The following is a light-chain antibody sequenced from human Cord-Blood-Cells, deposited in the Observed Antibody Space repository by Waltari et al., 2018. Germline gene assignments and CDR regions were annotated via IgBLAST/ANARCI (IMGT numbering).Light chain of an antibody. V-gene: IGLV1-44*01. Sequence: QSVLTQPPSASGTPGQRVTISCSGSSSNIGSNPVNWYQQLPGTAPKLLIYSNNQRPSGVPDRLSGSKSGTSASLAISGLQSEDEADYYCAAWDDSLNGYVFGTGTKVTVL. CDR1: SSNIGSNP. J-gene: IGLJ1*01. CDR2: SNN. CDR3: AAWDDSLNGYV.